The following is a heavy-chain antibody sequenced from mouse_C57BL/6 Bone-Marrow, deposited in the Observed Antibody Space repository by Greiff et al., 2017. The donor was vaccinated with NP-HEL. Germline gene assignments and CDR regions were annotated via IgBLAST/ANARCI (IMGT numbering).Heavy chain of an antibody. Sequence: EVQLQQSGPGLVKPSQSLSLTCSVTGYSITSGYYWNWIRQFPGNKLEWMGYISYDGSNNYNPSLKNRISITRDTSKNQFFLKLNSVTTEDTATYYCARGWLRGFAYWGQGTLVTVSA. J-gene: IGHJ3*01. CDR2: ISYDGSN. V-gene: IGHV3-6*01. D-gene: IGHD2-3*01. CDR3: ARGWLRGFAY. CDR1: GYSITSGYY.